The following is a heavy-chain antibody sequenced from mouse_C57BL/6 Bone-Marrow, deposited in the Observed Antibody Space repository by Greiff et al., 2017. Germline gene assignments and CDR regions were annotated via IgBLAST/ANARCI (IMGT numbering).Heavy chain of an antibody. CDR1: GYTFTNYW. J-gene: IGHJ2*01. V-gene: IGHV1-63*01. Sequence: VKLMESGAELVRPGTSVKMSCKASGYTFTNYWIGWAKQRPGHGLEWIGDIYPGGGYTNYNEKFKGKATLTADKSSSTAYMQFSSLTSEDSAIYYCARGDGSSTIDYWGQGTTLTVSS. CDR2: IYPGGGYT. D-gene: IGHD1-1*01. CDR3: ARGDGSSTIDY.